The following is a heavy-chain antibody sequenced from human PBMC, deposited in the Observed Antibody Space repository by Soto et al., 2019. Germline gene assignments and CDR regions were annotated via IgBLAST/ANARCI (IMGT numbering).Heavy chain of an antibody. Sequence: GGSMRLSCAASGFTFSSYAMSWVRQAPGKGLEWVSAISGSGGSTYYADSVKGRFTISRDNSKNTLYLQMNSLRAEDTAVYYCAKDAHPAYDSSGYYFDYWGQGTLGTVSS. CDR2: ISGSGGST. CDR1: GFTFSSYA. J-gene: IGHJ4*02. CDR3: AKDAHPAYDSSGYYFDY. D-gene: IGHD3-22*01. V-gene: IGHV3-23*01.